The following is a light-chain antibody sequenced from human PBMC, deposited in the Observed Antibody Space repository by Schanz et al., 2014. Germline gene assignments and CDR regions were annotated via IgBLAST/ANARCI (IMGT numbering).Light chain of an antibody. J-gene: IGLJ1*01. V-gene: IGLV2-14*03. CDR1: SSDVGGYNY. CDR3: TSYTSSSTYV. CDR2: DVS. Sequence: QSALTQPASVSGSPGQSITISCTGSSSDVGGYNYVSWYQHHPGKAPKLMIYDVSKRPSGVSNRFSGSKSGNTASLTISGLQAADEADYYCTSYTSSSTYVFGTGTKLTVL.